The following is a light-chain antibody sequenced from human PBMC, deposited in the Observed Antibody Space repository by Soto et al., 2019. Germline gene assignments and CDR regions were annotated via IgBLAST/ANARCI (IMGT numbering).Light chain of an antibody. CDR2: VTS. CDR1: QARNTR. Sequence: EIVLTQSPATLSAFLSDRHTVXXRASQARNTRLAWYQHKPGQAPRXIIYVTSNRAAGGPSRFSAWGAETDFTLASSDVQPEAFAVYCCHQRKSWPLTFGQGTKVDIK. V-gene: IGKV3D-11*01. J-gene: IGKJ1*01. CDR3: HQRKSWPLT.